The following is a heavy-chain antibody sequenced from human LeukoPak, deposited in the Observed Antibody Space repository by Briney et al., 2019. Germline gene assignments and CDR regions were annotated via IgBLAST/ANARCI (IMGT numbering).Heavy chain of an antibody. CDR2: INTANGDP. Sequence: GASVKVSCKASGYTFPDYYIHWVRQAPGQGLEWMGWINTANGDPHYAQRFQCRVAMTADPSIKIAYLNLPGTRFDDTAPYYCARGAKAHWGQGTLVTVSS. V-gene: IGHV1-2*02. CDR3: ARGAKAH. J-gene: IGHJ4*02. CDR1: GYTFPDYY.